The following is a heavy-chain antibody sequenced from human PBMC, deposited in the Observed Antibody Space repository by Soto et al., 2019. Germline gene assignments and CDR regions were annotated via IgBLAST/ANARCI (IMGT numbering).Heavy chain of an antibody. V-gene: IGHV3-15*01. Sequence: GGSLRLSCAASGFTFSNAWMSWVRQAPGKGLEWVGRIKSKTDGGTTDYAAPVKGRFTISRDDSKNTLYLQMNSLKTEDTAVYYCTTGYSYGDYYYYMDVWGKGTTVTVSS. D-gene: IGHD5-18*01. CDR3: TTGYSYGDYYYYMDV. J-gene: IGHJ6*03. CDR2: IKSKTDGGTT. CDR1: GFTFSNAW.